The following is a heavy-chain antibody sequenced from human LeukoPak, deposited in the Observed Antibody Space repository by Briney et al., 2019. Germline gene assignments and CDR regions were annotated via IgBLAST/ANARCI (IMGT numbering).Heavy chain of an antibody. CDR2: IYYSGST. CDR1: GGSIRSYY. V-gene: IGHV4-59*01. Sequence: SETLSLTCTVSGGSIRSYYWSWIRQPPRKGLEWIGYIYYSGSTNYNPSLKSRVTISVDTSKNQFSLKLSSVTAADTAVYYCASFDFWSGSYRDYWGQGTLVTVSS. D-gene: IGHD3-3*01. J-gene: IGHJ4*02. CDR3: ASFDFWSGSYRDY.